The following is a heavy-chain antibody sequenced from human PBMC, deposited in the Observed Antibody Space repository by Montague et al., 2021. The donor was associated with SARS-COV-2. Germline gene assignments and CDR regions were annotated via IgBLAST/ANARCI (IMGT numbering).Heavy chain of an antibody. V-gene: IGHV4-31*03. D-gene: IGHD2-21*01. CDR2: IYYSGST. CDR1: GWRISSGGHY. CDR3: ARGLFYSSQRKGHFAH. Sequence: TLSLTCTVSGWRISSGGHYWNWIRQVPGRGLEWIGSIYYSGSTYYNPSLKGRFSISVDTSRNQFSLKVKSLTAADTAKYFCARGLFYSSQRKGHFAHWGLGTLATVSS. J-gene: IGHJ4*02.